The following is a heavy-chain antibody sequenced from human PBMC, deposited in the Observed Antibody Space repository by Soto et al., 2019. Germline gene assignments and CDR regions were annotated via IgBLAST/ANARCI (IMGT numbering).Heavy chain of an antibody. Sequence: LSLTCTVSGDSISRGGYSWTWIRQPPGKSPEWIGNIYDSGSTSYNPSLKSRVTMSVDRSKNQFSLKLTSVTAADTAVYFCARGSSSYYDYGMDVWGQGTTVTVSS. D-gene: IGHD6-6*01. CDR2: IYDSGST. V-gene: IGHV4-30-2*01. J-gene: IGHJ6*02. CDR3: ARGSSSYYDYGMDV. CDR1: GDSISRGGYS.